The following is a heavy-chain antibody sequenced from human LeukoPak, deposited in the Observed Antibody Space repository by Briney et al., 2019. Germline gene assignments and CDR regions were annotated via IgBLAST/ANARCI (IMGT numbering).Heavy chain of an antibody. V-gene: IGHV3-11*04. CDR1: GFTFSDYY. J-gene: IGHJ3*02. CDR3: ARHPVVVIAMGVAFDI. CDR2: ISGSGSTI. Sequence: KPGGSLRLSCAASGFTFSDYYMSWIRQAPGKGLEWVSYISGSGSTIYYADSVKGRFTISRDNAKNSLYLQMNSLRAEDTAVYYCARHPVVVIAMGVAFDIWGQGTMVTVSS. D-gene: IGHD2-21*01.